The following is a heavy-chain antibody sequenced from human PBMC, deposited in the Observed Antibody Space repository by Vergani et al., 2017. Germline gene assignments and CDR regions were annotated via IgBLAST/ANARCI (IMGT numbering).Heavy chain of an antibody. Sequence: QVQLQESGPGLVKPSETLSLTCTVSGGSISSYYWSWIRQPPGKGLEWIGYIYYSGSTNYNPSLKSRVTISVDTSKNQSSLKLSSVTAADTAVYYCARVPGPYCSGGSCYLFDPWGQGTLVTVSS. CDR1: GGSISSYY. CDR2: IYYSGST. J-gene: IGHJ5*02. CDR3: ARVPGPYCSGGSCYLFDP. V-gene: IGHV4-59*01. D-gene: IGHD2-15*01.